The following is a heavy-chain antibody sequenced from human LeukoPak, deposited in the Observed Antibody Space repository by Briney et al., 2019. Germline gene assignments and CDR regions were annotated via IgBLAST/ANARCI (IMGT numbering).Heavy chain of an antibody. CDR1: GFTFSSYA. J-gene: IGHJ4*02. CDR2: ISGSGGST. V-gene: IGHV3-23*01. D-gene: IGHD1-26*01. CDR3: AKAVGDSGSYAFKNFAY. Sequence: PGGSLTLSCAASGFTFSSYAMSWVRQAPGKGLEWVSAISGSGGSTYYADSVKGRSTISRDNSKNTLYLKMNSLRAEDTAVYYRAKAVGDSGSYAFKNFAYWSQGTLVTASS.